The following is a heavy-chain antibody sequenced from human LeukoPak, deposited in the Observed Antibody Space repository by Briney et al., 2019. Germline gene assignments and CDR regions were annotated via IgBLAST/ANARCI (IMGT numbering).Heavy chain of an antibody. V-gene: IGHV1-69*05. J-gene: IGHJ4*02. CDR1: GGTFSSYA. Sequence: SVKVSCKASGGTFSSYAISWVRQAPGQGLEWMGGIIPIFGTANYAQKFQGRVTITTDESTSTAYMELSSLRSEDTAVYYCAKLTVVVVALDYWGQGTLVTVSS. CDR2: IIPIFGTA. CDR3: AKLTVVVVALDY. D-gene: IGHD2-15*01.